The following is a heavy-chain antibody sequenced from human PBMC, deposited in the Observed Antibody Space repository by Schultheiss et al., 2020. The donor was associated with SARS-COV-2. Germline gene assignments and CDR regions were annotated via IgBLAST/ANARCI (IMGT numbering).Heavy chain of an antibody. CDR2: VSWNGSRT. D-gene: IGHD2-15*01. CDR3: ARGYCSGGRCYGAGYDY. J-gene: IGHJ4*02. Sequence: GESLKISCGASALTLSRCGLHWVRQAPGKGLEWVSGVSWNGSRTHYADSVKGRFIISRDNSRNFLYQQMNSLRPEDMAVYYCARGYCSGGRCYGAGYDYWGQGTLVTVSS. V-gene: IGHV3-19*01. CDR1: ALTLSRCG.